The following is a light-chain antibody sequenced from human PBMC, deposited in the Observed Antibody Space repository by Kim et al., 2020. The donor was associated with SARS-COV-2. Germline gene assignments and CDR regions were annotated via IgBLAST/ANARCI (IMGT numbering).Light chain of an antibody. Sequence: APGKTARITCGGNNIGSKSVHWYQQKPGQAPGLVIYYDSDRPSGIPERFSGSNSGNTATLTISGVEAGDEADYYCQVWDSSSDHPVFGGGTQLTVL. CDR3: QVWDSSSDHPV. CDR2: YDS. CDR1: NIGSKS. V-gene: IGLV3-21*04. J-gene: IGLJ2*01.